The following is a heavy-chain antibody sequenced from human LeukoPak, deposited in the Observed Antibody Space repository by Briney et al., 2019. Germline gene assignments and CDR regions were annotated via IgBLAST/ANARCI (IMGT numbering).Heavy chain of an antibody. V-gene: IGHV3-20*04. CDR3: ARALSGNYGAFYYYYMDV. J-gene: IGHJ6*03. Sequence: PGGSLRLSCAASGFAFDDYGMSWVRQAPGKGLEWVSGINWNGGSTGYADSVKGRFTISRDNAKNSLYLQMNSLRAEDTAFYYCARALSGNYGAFYYYYMDVWGKGTTVTVS. CDR1: GFAFDDYG. CDR2: INWNGGST. D-gene: IGHD1-26*01.